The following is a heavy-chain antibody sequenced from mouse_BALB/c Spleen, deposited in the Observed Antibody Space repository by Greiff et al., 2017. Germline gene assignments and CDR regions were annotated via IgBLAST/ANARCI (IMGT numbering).Heavy chain of an antibody. CDR2: ISSGSSTI. Sequence: EVQLVESGGGLVQPGGSRKLSCAASGFTFSSFGMHWVRQAPEKGLEWVAYISSGSSTIYYADTVKGRFTISRDNPKNTLFLQMTSLRSEDTAMYDCARSPPYYGSSYAYWGQGTLVTVSA. CDR1: GFTFSSFG. CDR3: ARSPPYYGSSYAY. D-gene: IGHD1-1*01. V-gene: IGHV5-17*02. J-gene: IGHJ3*01.